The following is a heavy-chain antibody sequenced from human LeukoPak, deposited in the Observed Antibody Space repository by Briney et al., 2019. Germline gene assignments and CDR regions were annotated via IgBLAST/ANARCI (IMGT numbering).Heavy chain of an antibody. CDR1: GFTFGSYE. CDR3: ARDDNWIFDY. J-gene: IGHJ4*02. D-gene: IGHD1-20*01. V-gene: IGHV3-48*03. Sequence: GGSLRLFCAASGFTFGSYEMSWVRQAPGKGLEWVSYISSSGSTIYYADSVKGRFTISRDNAKNSLYLQMNSLRAEDTAVYYCARDDNWIFDYWGQGTLVTVSS. CDR2: ISSSGSTI.